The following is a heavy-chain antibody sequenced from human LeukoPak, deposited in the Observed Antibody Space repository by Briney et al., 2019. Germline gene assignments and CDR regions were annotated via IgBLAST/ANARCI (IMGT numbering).Heavy chain of an antibody. D-gene: IGHD1-26*01. CDR3: ARATRVGALDY. Sequence: KSSETLSLTCTVSGGSVSSGSYYWSWIRQPPGKGLEWIGYIYYSGSTNYNPSLKSRVTISVDTSKNQFSLKLSSVTAADTAVYYCARATRVGALDYWGQGTLVTVSS. CDR1: GGSVSSGSYY. CDR2: IYYSGST. V-gene: IGHV4-61*01. J-gene: IGHJ4*02.